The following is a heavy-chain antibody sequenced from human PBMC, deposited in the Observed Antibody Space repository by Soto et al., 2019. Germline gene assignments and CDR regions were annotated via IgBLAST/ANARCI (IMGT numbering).Heavy chain of an antibody. CDR3: ARAQVAYCSGGSCYSRAFDI. CDR2: IYYSGST. J-gene: IGHJ3*02. V-gene: IGHV4-31*03. Sequence: QVQLQESGPGLVKPSQTLSLTCTVSGGSISSGGYYWSWIRQHPGKGLEWIGYIYYSGSTYYNPSLKSRVTISVDTSKNQFSLKLSSVTAADTAVYYCARAQVAYCSGGSCYSRAFDIWGQGTMVTVAS. D-gene: IGHD2-15*01. CDR1: GGSISSGGYY.